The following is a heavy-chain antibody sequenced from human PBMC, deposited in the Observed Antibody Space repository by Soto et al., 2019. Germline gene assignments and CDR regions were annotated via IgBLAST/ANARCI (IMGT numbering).Heavy chain of an antibody. CDR2: IYYSGST. J-gene: IGHJ5*02. CDR3: ASPKIAFYNWFDP. D-gene: IGHD3-3*02. V-gene: IGHV4-39*01. CDR1: GGSISSSSYY. Sequence: SETLSLTCTASGGSISSSSYYWGWIRQPPGKGLEWIGSIYYSGSTYYNPSLKRRVTIFVHTYKNQLSLKLRSVTAAYTAVYYCASPKIAFYNWFDPGGQGNLVPVSS.